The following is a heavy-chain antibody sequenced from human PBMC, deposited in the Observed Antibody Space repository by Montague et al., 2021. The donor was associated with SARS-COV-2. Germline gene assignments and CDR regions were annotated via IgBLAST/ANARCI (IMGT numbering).Heavy chain of an antibody. CDR2: IYYSGST. Sequence: SETLSLTCTVSGSSISSSSYYWGWLRQPPGMGLEWIGSIYYSGSTYYNPSLKSRVTISVDTSKNQFSLKLGSVTAADTAVYYCAGHSGRDTIFGVVIIPDAFDIWGQGTMVTVSS. J-gene: IGHJ3*02. V-gene: IGHV4-39*01. D-gene: IGHD3-3*01. CDR3: AGHSGRDTIFGVVIIPDAFDI. CDR1: GSSISSSSYY.